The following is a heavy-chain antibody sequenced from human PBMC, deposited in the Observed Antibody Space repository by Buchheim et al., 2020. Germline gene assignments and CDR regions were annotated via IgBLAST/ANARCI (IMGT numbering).Heavy chain of an antibody. D-gene: IGHD3-22*01. V-gene: IGHV3-23*01. Sequence: EVQLLESGGGSVQPGGSLRLSCAASGFTFSSYAMSWVRQAPGKGLEWVSAISGSGGSTYYADSVKGRFTISRVNSKNTLYLQMSSLRAEDTAVYYCAIRPGHYDSSGYLNYWGQGTL. J-gene: IGHJ4*02. CDR2: ISGSGGST. CDR1: GFTFSSYA. CDR3: AIRPGHYDSSGYLNY.